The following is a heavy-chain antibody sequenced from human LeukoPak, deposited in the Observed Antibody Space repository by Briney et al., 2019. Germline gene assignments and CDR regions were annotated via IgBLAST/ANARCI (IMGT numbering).Heavy chain of an antibody. CDR2: IYSGGST. D-gene: IGHD1-7*01. CDR3: ARVTRSHGTGWFDP. J-gene: IGHJ5*02. V-gene: IGHV3-66*02. Sequence: GGSLRLSCAASGFTVSSNYMSWVRQAPGKGLEWVSVIYSGGSTYYADSVKGRFTISRDNSKNTLYLQMNSLRAEDTAVCYCARVTRSHGTGWFDPWGQGTLVTVSS. CDR1: GFTVSSNY.